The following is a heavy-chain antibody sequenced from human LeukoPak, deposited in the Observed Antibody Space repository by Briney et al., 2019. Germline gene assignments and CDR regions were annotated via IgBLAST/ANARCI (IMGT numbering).Heavy chain of an antibody. Sequence: AGGSLRLSCAASGFTFSSYGMHWLRQAPGKGLEWVAVIWYDGSNKYYADSVKGRFTISRDNSKNTLYLQMNSLRAEDTAVYYCARNRLLIGATALDHWGQGTLVTVSS. D-gene: IGHD5-12*01. CDR1: GFTFSSYG. CDR2: IWYDGSNK. J-gene: IGHJ4*02. V-gene: IGHV3-33*01. CDR3: ARNRLLIGATALDH.